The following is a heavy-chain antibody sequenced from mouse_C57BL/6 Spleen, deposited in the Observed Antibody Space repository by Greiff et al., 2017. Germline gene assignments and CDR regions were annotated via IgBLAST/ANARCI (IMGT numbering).Heavy chain of an antibody. CDR1: GFTFSDYG. V-gene: IGHV5-17*01. D-gene: IGHD1-1*01. J-gene: IGHJ4*01. CDR2: ISSGSSTI. CDR3: ARNYYGSSFYAMDD. Sequence: EVMLVESGGGLVKPGGSLKLSCAASGFTFSDYGMHWVRQAPEKGLEWVAYISSGSSTIDYADTVKGRFTIARDNAKNTLFLQMTSLTSEDTAMYYCARNYYGSSFYAMDDWGQGTSVTVSS.